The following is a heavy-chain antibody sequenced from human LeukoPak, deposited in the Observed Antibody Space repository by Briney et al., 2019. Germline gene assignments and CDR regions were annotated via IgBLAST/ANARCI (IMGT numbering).Heavy chain of an antibody. CDR1: GYTFTGYY. J-gene: IGHJ4*02. Sequence: GASVKVSCKASGYTFTGYYVHWLRQAPGQGLEWMGWINPNSGGTYYSQKFQGRVAMTRDTSISTAYMDLSTMTSDDTAIYYCARDPPTSTTMLRGVLPFYWGQGTLVTVSS. D-gene: IGHD3-10*01. CDR2: INPNSGGT. V-gene: IGHV1-2*02. CDR3: ARDPPTSTTMLRGVLPFY.